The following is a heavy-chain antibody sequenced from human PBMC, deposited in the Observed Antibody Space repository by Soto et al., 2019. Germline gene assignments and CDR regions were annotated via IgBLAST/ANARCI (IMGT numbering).Heavy chain of an antibody. CDR1: GFTFSSYG. CDR2: ISYDGSNK. J-gene: IGHJ4*02. CDR3: AKDHYYDSSGYYYVDY. D-gene: IGHD3-22*01. Sequence: GGSLRLSCAASGFTFSSYGMHWVRQAPGKGLEWVAVISYDGSNKYYAGSVKGRFTISRDNSKNTLYLQMNSLRAEDTAVYYCAKDHYYDSSGYYYVDYWGQGTLVTVSS. V-gene: IGHV3-30*18.